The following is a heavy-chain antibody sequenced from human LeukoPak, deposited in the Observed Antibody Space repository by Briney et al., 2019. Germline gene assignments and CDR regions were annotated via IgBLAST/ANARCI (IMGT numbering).Heavy chain of an antibody. Sequence: GGSLRLFCAASGFTFSRYAMSWVRRAPGKELQWVLIISDSGTSTYYADSVKGRFTISRDNSKNTMYLQMNSLSAEDTAVYYCAKDGAVAVAAPYDDHYMDVWGKGTTVTVSS. V-gene: IGHV3-23*01. CDR2: ISDSGTST. J-gene: IGHJ6*03. CDR3: AKDGAVAVAAPYDDHYMDV. D-gene: IGHD2-15*01. CDR1: GFTFSRYA.